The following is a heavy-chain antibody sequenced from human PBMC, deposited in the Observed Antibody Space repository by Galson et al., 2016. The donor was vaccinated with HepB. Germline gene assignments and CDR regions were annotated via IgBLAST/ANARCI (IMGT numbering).Heavy chain of an antibody. CDR2: IYYSGST. CDR1: RGSISTYY. V-gene: IGHV4-59*01. D-gene: IGHD3-16*01. Sequence: SETLSLTCTVSRGSISTYYWSWIRQPPGKGLEWIGYIYYSGSTNYNPSLKSRVTISLDTSKNQFSLKLSSVTAADTAVYYCARDSLHWGLDYWGQGTLVTVSS. CDR3: ARDSLHWGLDY. J-gene: IGHJ4*02.